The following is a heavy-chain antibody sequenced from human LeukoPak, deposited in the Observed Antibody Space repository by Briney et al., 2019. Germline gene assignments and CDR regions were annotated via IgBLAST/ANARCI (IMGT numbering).Heavy chain of an antibody. J-gene: IGHJ4*02. D-gene: IGHD6-13*01. V-gene: IGHV1-69*04. CDR3: AIPASYSSSWSYFDF. CDR1: GGTFSSYA. Sequence: GASVKVSCKAYGGTFSSYAISWVQQAPGQGLEWMGRIIPILGIANYAQKFQGRVTITADKSTSTAYMELSSLRSEDTAVYYCAIPASYSSSWSYFDFWGQGTLVTVSS. CDR2: IIPILGIA.